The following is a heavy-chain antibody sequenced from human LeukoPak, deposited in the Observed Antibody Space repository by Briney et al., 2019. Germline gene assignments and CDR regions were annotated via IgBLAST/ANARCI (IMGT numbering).Heavy chain of an antibody. V-gene: IGHV3-21*01. Sequence: GGSLRLSCAASGFTFSSYSMNWVRQAPGKGLEWVSSISSSSSYIYYADSVKGRFTISRDNAKNSLYLQMNSLRAEDTAVYYCARGIAAAGTQPLDYWGQGTLVTVSS. CDR3: ARGIAAAGTQPLDY. D-gene: IGHD6-13*01. CDR2: ISSSSSYI. J-gene: IGHJ4*02. CDR1: GFTFSSYS.